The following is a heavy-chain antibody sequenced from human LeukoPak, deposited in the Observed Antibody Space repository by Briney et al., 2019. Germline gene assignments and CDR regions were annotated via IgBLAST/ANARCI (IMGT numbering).Heavy chain of an antibody. CDR3: ARDLGTEGSSYYYYMDV. CDR1: GYTFTGYY. CDR2: INHNSGGT. J-gene: IGHJ6*03. V-gene: IGHV1-2*02. Sequence: ASVKVSCKASGYTFTGYYMHWVRQAPGQGLEWMGWINHNSGGTDYAQKFKGRVTMTRDTAISTAYMELSSLRSEDTAVYYCARDLGTEGSSYYYYMDVWGKGTTVTVSS. D-gene: IGHD6-6*01.